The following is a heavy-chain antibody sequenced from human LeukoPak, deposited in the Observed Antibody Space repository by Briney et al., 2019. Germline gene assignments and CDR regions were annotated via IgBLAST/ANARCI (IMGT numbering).Heavy chain of an antibody. V-gene: IGHV4-4*07. CDR1: GGSISSYY. CDR2: IYTSGST. CDR3: ARRTGYYYYYYMDV. J-gene: IGHJ6*03. Sequence: PSETLSLTCTVSGGSISSYYWSWIRQPAGKGLEWIGRIYTSGSTNYNPSLKSRVTISVDTSKNQFSLKLSSVTAADTAVYYCARRTGYYYYYYMDVWGKGTTVTVSS. D-gene: IGHD4-17*01.